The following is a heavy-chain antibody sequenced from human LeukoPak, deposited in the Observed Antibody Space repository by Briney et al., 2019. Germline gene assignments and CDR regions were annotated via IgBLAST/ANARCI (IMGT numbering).Heavy chain of an antibody. CDR3: ARSTLAGYCSSTSCYKWFDP. V-gene: IGHV1-69*05. D-gene: IGHD2-2*02. CDR2: IIPIFGTA. Sequence: ASVKVSCKASGGTFSSYAISWVRQAPGQGLEWMGGIIPIFGTANYAQKFQGRVTITTDESTSTAYKELSSLRSEDTAVYYCARSTLAGYCSSTSCYKWFDPWGQGTLVTVSS. J-gene: IGHJ5*02. CDR1: GGTFSSYA.